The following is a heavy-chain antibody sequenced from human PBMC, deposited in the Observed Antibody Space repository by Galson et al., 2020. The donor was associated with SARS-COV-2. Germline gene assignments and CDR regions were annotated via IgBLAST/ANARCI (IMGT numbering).Heavy chain of an antibody. CDR2: IIPIFGTA. J-gene: IGHJ6*02. V-gene: IGHV1-69*13. CDR3: ARYDYGDYETPGGDYYYGMDV. CDR1: GGTFSSYA. D-gene: IGHD4-17*01. Sequence: SVKVSCKASGGTFSSYAISWVRQAPGQGLEWMGGIIPIFGTANYAQKLQGRVTITADESTSTAYMELSSLRSEDTAVYYCARYDYGDYETPGGDYYYGMDVWGQGTTVTVSS.